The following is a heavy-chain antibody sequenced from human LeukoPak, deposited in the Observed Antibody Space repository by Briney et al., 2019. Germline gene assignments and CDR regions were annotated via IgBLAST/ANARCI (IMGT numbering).Heavy chain of an antibody. Sequence: VASVKVSCKASGYTFTSYGISWVRQAPGQGLEWMGWISAYNGNTNYAQKLQGRVTMTTDTSTSTAYVELRSLRSDDTAVYYCARGGMVWGVMAWFDPWGQGTLVTVSS. V-gene: IGHV1-18*04. CDR1: GYTFTSYG. CDR3: ARGGMVWGVMAWFDP. J-gene: IGHJ5*02. D-gene: IGHD3-10*01. CDR2: ISAYNGNT.